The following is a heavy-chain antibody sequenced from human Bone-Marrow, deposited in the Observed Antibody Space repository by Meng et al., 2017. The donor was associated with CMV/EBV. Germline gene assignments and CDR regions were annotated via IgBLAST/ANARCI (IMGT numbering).Heavy chain of an antibody. CDR2: IGAYNGNT. J-gene: IGHJ4*02. CDR1: GYTFTSYD. Sequence: ASVKVSCKASGYTFTSYDINWVRQAPGQGLEWMGWIGAYNGNTNYAQKLQGRVTMTTEISTSTAYMELRSLRSDDTAVYFCAIDGIEYYGSGSHSDHWGQGTLVTVSS. V-gene: IGHV1-18*01. D-gene: IGHD3-10*01. CDR3: AIDGIEYYGSGSHSDH.